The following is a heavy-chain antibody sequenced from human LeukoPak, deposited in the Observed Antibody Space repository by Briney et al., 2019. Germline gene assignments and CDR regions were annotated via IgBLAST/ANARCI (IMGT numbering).Heavy chain of an antibody. J-gene: IGHJ4*02. CDR2: FSGSGGIT. Sequence: GGSLRLSCAASGFTFSNYAMNWVRQAPGRGLEGGSAFSGSGGITYSAEPVKGRFTISRANPKNTLYLQMNSLRAEDTAVYYCAKDLAGSGSYSFDYWGEGTLVTVSS. CDR3: AKDLAGSGSYSFDY. D-gene: IGHD1-26*01. V-gene: IGHV3-23*01. CDR1: GFTFSNYA.